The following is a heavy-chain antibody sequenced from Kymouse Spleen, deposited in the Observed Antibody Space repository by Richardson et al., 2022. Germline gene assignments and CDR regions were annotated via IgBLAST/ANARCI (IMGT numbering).Heavy chain of an antibody. J-gene: IGHJ4*02. D-gene: IGHD3-10*01. CDR3: AGESPITMVRGVIIPLFDY. Sequence: QLQLQESGPGLVKPSETLSLTCTVSGGSISSSSYYWGWIRQPPGKGLEWIGSIYYSGSTYYNPSLKSRVTISVDTSKNQFSLKLSSVTAADTAVYYCAGESPITMVRGVIIPLFDYWGQGTLVTVSS. CDR2: IYYSGST. V-gene: IGHV4-39*01. CDR1: GGSISSSSYY.